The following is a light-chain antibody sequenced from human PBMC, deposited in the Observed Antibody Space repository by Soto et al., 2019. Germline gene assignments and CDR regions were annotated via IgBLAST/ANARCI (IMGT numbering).Light chain of an antibody. CDR1: SSDIGDFYS. CDR3: SSYTLSGTQI. Sequence: QSALTQPASVSGSPGQSITISCTGTSSDIGDFYSVSWYQQHPGTAPRLIIYKVTDRPSGVSDRFSGSKSGNTDSLTISGLQAEDEAVYHCSSYTLSGTQIFGGGTKLTVL. J-gene: IGLJ2*01. V-gene: IGLV2-14*03. CDR2: KVT.